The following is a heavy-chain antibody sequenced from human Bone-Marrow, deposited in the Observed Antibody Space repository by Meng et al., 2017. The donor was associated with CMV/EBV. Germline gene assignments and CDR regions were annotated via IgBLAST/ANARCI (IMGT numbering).Heavy chain of an antibody. V-gene: IGHV3-7*01. CDR2: IKQDGSEK. J-gene: IGHJ5*02. Sequence: GESLKISCAASGFTFSSYWMSWVRQAPGKGLEWVANIKQDGSEKYYVDSVKGRFTISRGNAKNSLYLQMNSLRAEDTAVYYCARGTYCTNGVCPLRWFDPWGQGTLVTVSS. CDR1: GFTFSSYW. CDR3: ARGTYCTNGVCPLRWFDP. D-gene: IGHD2-8*01.